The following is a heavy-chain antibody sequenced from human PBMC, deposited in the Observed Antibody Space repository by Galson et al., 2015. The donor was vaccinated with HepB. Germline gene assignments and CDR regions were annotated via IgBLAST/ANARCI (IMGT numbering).Heavy chain of an antibody. CDR1: GVTFSDYY. V-gene: IGHV3-11*05. Sequence: SLRLSCAASGVTFSDYYMSWIRQAPGKGLEWVSGISSSAGYINSADSMKGRFTISRDNSRNTLYLQMNNLRAEDTAVYYCAKDVSSSSVWYFDLWGRGTLVTVSS. CDR3: AKDVSSSSVWYFDL. D-gene: IGHD6-6*01. CDR2: ISSSAGYI. J-gene: IGHJ2*01.